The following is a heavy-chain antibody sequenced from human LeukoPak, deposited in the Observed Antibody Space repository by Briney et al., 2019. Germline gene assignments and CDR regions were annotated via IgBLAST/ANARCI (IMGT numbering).Heavy chain of an antibody. Sequence: PGGSLRLSCAASGITFSSYAMSWVRQAPGKGLEWVSAISGSGGSTYYADSAKGRFTISRDNSKNTLYLQMNSLRAEDTAVYCCAKSIAPFDYWGQGTLVTVSS. V-gene: IGHV3-23*01. CDR3: AKSIAPFDY. CDR2: ISGSGGST. CDR1: GITFSSYA. J-gene: IGHJ4*02. D-gene: IGHD3-16*02.